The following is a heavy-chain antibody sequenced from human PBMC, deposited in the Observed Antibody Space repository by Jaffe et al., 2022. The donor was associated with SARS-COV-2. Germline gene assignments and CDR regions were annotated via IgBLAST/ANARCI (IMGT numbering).Heavy chain of an antibody. CDR3: ARDAPLWGHLGGFDI. V-gene: IGHV3-66*02. D-gene: IGHD3-16*01. Sequence: EVQLVESGGGLVQPGGSLRLSCAASGFTVSSNYMSWVRQAPGKGLEWVSVIYSGGSTYYADSVKGRFTISRDNSKNTLYLQMNSLRAEDTAVYYCARDAPLWGHLGGFDIWGQGTMVTVSS. J-gene: IGHJ3*02. CDR2: IYSGGST. CDR1: GFTVSSNY.